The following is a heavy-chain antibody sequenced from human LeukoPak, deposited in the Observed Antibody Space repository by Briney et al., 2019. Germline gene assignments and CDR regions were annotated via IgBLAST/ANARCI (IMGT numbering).Heavy chain of an antibody. J-gene: IGHJ4*02. CDR2: IYYSGST. V-gene: IGHV4-39*07. Sequence: SETLSLTCTVSGGSISSSSYYWGWIRQPPGKGLEWIGSIYYSGSTYYNPSLKSRVTISVDTSKNQFSLKLSSVTAADTAVYYCARVHPGGTYYDFWSGSGPFDYWGQGTLVTVSS. D-gene: IGHD3-3*01. CDR3: ARVHPGGTYYDFWSGSGPFDY. CDR1: GGSISSSSYY.